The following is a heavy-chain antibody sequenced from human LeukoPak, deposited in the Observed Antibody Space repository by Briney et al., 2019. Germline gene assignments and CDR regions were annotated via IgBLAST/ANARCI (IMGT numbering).Heavy chain of an antibody. CDR3: ARASYSSGWYHTCGMDV. CDR2: INHSGST. Sequence: SYAVSLTCDVYGGSFSGYSWSWIRQPPGKGLEWIGEINHSGSTNYNPSLKSRVTISVDTSKNQFSLKLSSVTAADTAVYYCARASYSSGWYHTCGMDVWGKGTTAPVS. D-gene: IGHD6-19*01. J-gene: IGHJ6*03. CDR1: GGSFSGYS. V-gene: IGHV4-34*01.